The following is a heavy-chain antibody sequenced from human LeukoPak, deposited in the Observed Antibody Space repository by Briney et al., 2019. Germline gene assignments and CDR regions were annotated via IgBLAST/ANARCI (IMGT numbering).Heavy chain of an antibody. CDR3: ARGHNENRYKSTIDI. J-gene: IGHJ3*02. D-gene: IGHD1-1*01. V-gene: IGHV4-59*12. CDR1: GGSITNYF. CDR2: IHYSGST. Sequence: SETLSLTCTVSGGSITNYFWSWIRQPPGKGLEFIGYIHYSGSTDYNAALKSRVIISVDKTKNQFSLKLNSVTAADTAMYYCARGHNENRYKSTIDIWGQGTMVTVSS.